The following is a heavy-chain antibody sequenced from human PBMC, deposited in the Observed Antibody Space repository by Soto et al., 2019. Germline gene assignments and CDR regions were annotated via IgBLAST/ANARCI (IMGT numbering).Heavy chain of an antibody. V-gene: IGHV3-9*01. D-gene: IGHD4-17*01. CDR1: GITFDEHA. J-gene: IGHJ6*02. Sequence: DVQLVESGGGLVQPGRSLRLSCVVSGITFDEHAMHWVRQGPGKGLEWVSGIFWSGGSVGYADSVKGRFTVSRDKAKNSLYLKRDGRGAGDPAFYYCARDLPPGGADVGAQGPPVPFSS. CDR2: IFWSGGSV. CDR3: ARDLPPGGADV.